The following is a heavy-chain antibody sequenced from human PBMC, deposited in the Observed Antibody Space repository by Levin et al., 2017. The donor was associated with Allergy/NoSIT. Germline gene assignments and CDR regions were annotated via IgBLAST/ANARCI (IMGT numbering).Heavy chain of an antibody. CDR2: IYTVGNT. J-gene: IGHJ5*02. V-gene: IGHV3-53*01. Sequence: GGSLRLSCAASGFTISNNYMNWVRQAPGKGLEWVSVIYTVGNTYYADSVKGRFTISRDNSKNTLYLQMNSLRAEDTTVYYCARDQFLYGSASGGWFDPWGPGTLVTVSS. CDR1: GFTISNNY. CDR3: ARDQFLYGSASGGWFDP. D-gene: IGHD3-10*01.